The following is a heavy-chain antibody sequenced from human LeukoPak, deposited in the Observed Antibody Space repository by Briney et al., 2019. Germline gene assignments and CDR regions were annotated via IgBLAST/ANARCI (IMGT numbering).Heavy chain of an antibody. CDR3: VRSGSYFSK. Sequence: GGSLRLSCAASGFIFSSHWMSWVRQAPGKGLEWVANINLDGNDKNYVDSVKGRFTISRDNATNSLYLQMNSLRAEDTAMYYCVRSGSYFSKWGQGTLVTVSS. CDR2: INLDGNDK. J-gene: IGHJ4*02. D-gene: IGHD1-26*01. CDR1: GFIFSSHW. V-gene: IGHV3-7*01.